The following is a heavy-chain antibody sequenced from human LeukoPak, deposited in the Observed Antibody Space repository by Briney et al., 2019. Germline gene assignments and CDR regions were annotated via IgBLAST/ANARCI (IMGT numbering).Heavy chain of an antibody. J-gene: IGHJ4*01. CDR1: GESISGFY. Sequence: SETLSLTCTVSGESISGFYWTWIRQPPGKGLEWIGYIYYSGSTNYNPSLKSRVTISVDTSKNQFSLKLSSVTAADTAVYYCASRKLGNDYWGQGTLVTVSS. D-gene: IGHD7-27*01. V-gene: IGHV4-59*01. CDR3: ASRKLGNDY. CDR2: IYYSGST.